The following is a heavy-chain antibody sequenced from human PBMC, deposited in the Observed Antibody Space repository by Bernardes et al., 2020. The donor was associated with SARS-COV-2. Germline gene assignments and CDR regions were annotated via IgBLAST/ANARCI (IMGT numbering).Heavy chain of an antibody. D-gene: IGHD3-10*01. V-gene: IGHV4-59*02. Sequence: SETLSLTCTVSGGSVSGNYWTWIRQPPGKGLEWIGHIYYNGRVYYNPSLKSRVTISLQTSKNQVSLKLISVTAADSAFYYCATDGVPGKPDWFDSWGQGNMVTVSS. J-gene: IGHJ5*01. CDR1: GGSVSGNY. CDR2: IYYNGRV. CDR3: ATDGVPGKPDWFDS.